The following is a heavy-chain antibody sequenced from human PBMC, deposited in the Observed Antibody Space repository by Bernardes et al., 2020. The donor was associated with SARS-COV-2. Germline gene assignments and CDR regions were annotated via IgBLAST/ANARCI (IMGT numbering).Heavy chain of an antibody. CDR2: IGGSGGST. CDR1: GFTFSSYA. CDR3: ENALCSSTSCYNYYGMDV. Sequence: GGSLRLSCAASGFTFSSYAMSWVRQATGKGLEWVSAIGGSGGSTYYADAVKGRFTISRDNSKNTLDLQMNSLRAEDTAVYYRENALCSSTSCYNYYGMDVWCHGPPVTVSS. V-gene: IGHV3-23*01. J-gene: IGHJ6*02. D-gene: IGHD2-2*02.